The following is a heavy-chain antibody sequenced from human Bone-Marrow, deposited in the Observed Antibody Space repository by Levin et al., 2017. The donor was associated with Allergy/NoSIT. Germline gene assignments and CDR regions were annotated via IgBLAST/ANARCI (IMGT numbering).Heavy chain of an antibody. V-gene: IGHV3-21*01. D-gene: IGHD5-24*01. CDR2: ISGSGNHI. J-gene: IGHJ4*02. CDR1: GFTFSNYK. Sequence: RGESLKISCAASGFTFSNYKMNWVRQAPGKGLEWLSAISGSGNHIYYTDSLEGRFTISRDNAKNSLYLQMNSLRAEDTAVYYCARDGYNFLVDYWGQGILVTVSS. CDR3: ARDGYNFLVDY.